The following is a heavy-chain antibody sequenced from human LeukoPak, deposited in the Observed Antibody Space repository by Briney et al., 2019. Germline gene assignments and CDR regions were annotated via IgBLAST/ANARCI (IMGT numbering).Heavy chain of an antibody. CDR1: GGSISSYY. V-gene: IGHV4-59*12. CDR2: NYYSGST. CDR3: ARDVGDCPDY. J-gene: IGHJ4*02. Sequence: NPSETLSLTCTVSGGSISSYYWSWIRQPPGKGLEWIGYNYYSGSTYYNPSLKSRVTISVDTSKNQFSLKLSSVTAADTAVYYCARDVGDCPDYWGQGTLVTVSS. D-gene: IGHD2-21*02.